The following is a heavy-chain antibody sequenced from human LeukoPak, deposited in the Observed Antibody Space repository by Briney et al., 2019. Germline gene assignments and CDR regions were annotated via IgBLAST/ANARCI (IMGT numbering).Heavy chain of an antibody. CDR1: GFIFSRFE. CDR2: ISSSGRTM. J-gene: IGHJ4*02. Sequence: PGGSLRLSCAAPGFIFSRFEMTWVRQAPGKGLERVSYISSSGRTMYYADSLKGRITLSRDNAKTSLDLQMNSLRAEDTAIYYCARVLAGATYFDYWGQGTLVTVSS. V-gene: IGHV3-48*03. CDR3: ARVLAGATYFDY. D-gene: IGHD1-26*01.